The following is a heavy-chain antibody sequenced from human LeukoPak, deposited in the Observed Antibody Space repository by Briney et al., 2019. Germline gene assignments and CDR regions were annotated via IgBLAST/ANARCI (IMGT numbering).Heavy chain of an antibody. CDR1: GLTFNTYG. D-gene: IGHD2-21*02. J-gene: IGHJ4*02. CDR3: AKPQVTANWYYFHY. CDR2: ISSDGSNK. Sequence: GRSLRLSCAASGLTFNTYGMHWVRQAPGKGLEWVAVISSDGSNKFYADSVKGRFTISRDGSKNTLYLQMNSLRPDDTAVYFCAKPQVTANWYYFHYWGQGTLVTVSS. V-gene: IGHV3-30*18.